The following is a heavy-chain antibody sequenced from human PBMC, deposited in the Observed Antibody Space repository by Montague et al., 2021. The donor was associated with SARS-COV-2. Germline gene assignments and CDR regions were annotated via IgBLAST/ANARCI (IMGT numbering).Heavy chain of an antibody. D-gene: IGHD3-22*01. CDR3: ARAGEDYYYDSSGFLY. Sequence: SLRLSCAASGFIFSSYEMNWARQAPGKGLEWVSYISNSGDTKCYADSVKGRFTISRDNAKNSLYLQMSSLRAEDAAVYYCARAGEDYYYDSSGFLYWGQGILVTVSS. J-gene: IGHJ4*02. V-gene: IGHV3-48*03. CDR1: GFIFSSYE. CDR2: ISNSGDTK.